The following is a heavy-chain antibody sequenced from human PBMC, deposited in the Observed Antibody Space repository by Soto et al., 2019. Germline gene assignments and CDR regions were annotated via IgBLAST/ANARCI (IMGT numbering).Heavy chain of an antibody. Sequence: ESLKISCKGSGYSFTSYWIGWVRQMPGKGLEWMGIIYPGDSDTRYSPSFQGQVTISADKSISTAYLQWSSLKASDTAMYYCARSGADFWSGSYNWFDPWGQGTLVTVSS. CDR2: IYPGDSDT. V-gene: IGHV5-51*01. D-gene: IGHD3-3*01. J-gene: IGHJ5*02. CDR3: ARSGADFWSGSYNWFDP. CDR1: GYSFTSYW.